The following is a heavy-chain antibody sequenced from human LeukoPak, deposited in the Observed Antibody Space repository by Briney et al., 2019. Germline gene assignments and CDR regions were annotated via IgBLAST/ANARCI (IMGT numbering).Heavy chain of an antibody. CDR3: ARDQSYGTLGY. CDR2: IYYSGST. Sequence: SETLSLTCTVSGGSISSYYWSWIRQPPGKGLEWIGYIYYSGSTNYNPSLKSRVTISVDTSKNQFSLKLSSVTAADTAVYYCARDQSYGTLGYWGQGTLVTVSS. D-gene: IGHD5-18*01. CDR1: GGSISSYY. V-gene: IGHV4-59*01. J-gene: IGHJ4*02.